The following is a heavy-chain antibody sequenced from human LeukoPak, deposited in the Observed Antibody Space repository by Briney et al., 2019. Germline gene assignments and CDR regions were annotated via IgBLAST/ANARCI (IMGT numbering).Heavy chain of an antibody. V-gene: IGHV4-34*01. CDR2: INHSGST. CDR1: GGSFSGYY. Sequence: PSETLSLTCAVYGGSFSGYYWSWIRQPPGKGLEWIGEINHSGSTNYNPSLKSRVTISVDTSKNQFSLKLSSVTAADTAVYYCARGRTGDIVATTYFDYWGQGTLVTVSS. D-gene: IGHD5-12*01. CDR3: ARGRTGDIVATTYFDY. J-gene: IGHJ4*02.